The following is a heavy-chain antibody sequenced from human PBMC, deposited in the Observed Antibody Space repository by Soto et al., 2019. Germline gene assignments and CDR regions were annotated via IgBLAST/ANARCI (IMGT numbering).Heavy chain of an antibody. CDR3: ARDFSRLDF. V-gene: IGHV1-18*01. Sequence: QVQLVQSGAEVKKPGASVKVSCKASGYTFSNYAFSWVRQAPGQGLEWMGWIGTYNGITDYSHKFQDRITLTTDTSTTTAYMELRSLRSDDTAVYYCARDFSRLDFWGQGTLVTVSS. CDR2: IGTYNGIT. D-gene: IGHD6-19*01. J-gene: IGHJ4*02. CDR1: GYTFSNYA.